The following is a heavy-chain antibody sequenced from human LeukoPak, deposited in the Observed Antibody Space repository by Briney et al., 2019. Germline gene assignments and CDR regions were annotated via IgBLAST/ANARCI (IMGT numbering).Heavy chain of an antibody. J-gene: IGHJ4*02. Sequence: ASVKVSCKASGYTFTGYYMHWVRQAPGQGLEWMGWINPNSGGTNYAQTFQGRVTMTRDTSISTAYMELSRLRSDDTAVYYCARVDYDSSGAYYWGQGTLVTVSS. D-gene: IGHD3-22*01. CDR2: INPNSGGT. CDR3: ARVDYDSSGAYY. CDR1: GYTFTGYY. V-gene: IGHV1-2*02.